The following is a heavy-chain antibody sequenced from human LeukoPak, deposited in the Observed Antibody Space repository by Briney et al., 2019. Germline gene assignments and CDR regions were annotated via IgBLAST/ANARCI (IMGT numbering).Heavy chain of an antibody. Sequence: NPSGTLSLTCVVSGGSINIDTWWTWVRQSPGKGLEWIGSIYYSGSTYYNPSLKSRVTISVDTSKNQFSLKLSSVTAADTAVYYCARASTLGSSGAFDIWGQGTMVTVSS. J-gene: IGHJ3*02. CDR3: ARASTLGSSGAFDI. CDR1: GGSINIDTW. CDR2: IYYSGST. D-gene: IGHD1-26*01. V-gene: IGHV4-4*02.